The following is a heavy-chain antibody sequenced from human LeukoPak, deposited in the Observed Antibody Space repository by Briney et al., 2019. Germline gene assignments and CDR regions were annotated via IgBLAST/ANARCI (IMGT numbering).Heavy chain of an antibody. CDR1: GYTFTSYG. Sequence: ASVKVSCKASGYTFTSYGISWVRQAPGQGLEWMGWISAYAQKFQGRVTMTTDTSTSTAYMELRSLRSDDTAVYYCARRFNYYDSSGYYEGFYFDYWGQGTLVTVSA. J-gene: IGHJ4*02. V-gene: IGHV1-18*01. CDR3: ARRFNYYDSSGYYEGFYFDY. D-gene: IGHD3-22*01. CDR2: ISAY.